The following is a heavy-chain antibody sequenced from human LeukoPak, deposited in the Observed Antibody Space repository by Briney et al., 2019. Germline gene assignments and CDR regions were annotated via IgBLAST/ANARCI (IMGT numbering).Heavy chain of an antibody. CDR1: GFTFSSYA. CDR3: AATYDSRGYYYGLFDY. V-gene: IGHV3-23*01. Sequence: GGSLRPSCAASGFTFSSYAVSWVRQAPGKGLEWVSTMSGSGRNTYYADSVRGRFTISRDNSKNTLYLQMNSLRAEDTAVYYCAATYDSRGYYYGLFDYWGQGTLVTVSS. J-gene: IGHJ4*02. D-gene: IGHD3-22*01. CDR2: MSGSGRNT.